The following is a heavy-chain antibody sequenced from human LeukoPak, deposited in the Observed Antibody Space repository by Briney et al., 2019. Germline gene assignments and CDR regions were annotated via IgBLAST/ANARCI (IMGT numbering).Heavy chain of an antibody. D-gene: IGHD3-22*01. Sequence: GGSLRLSCAASGFTFSSYATSWVRQAPGKGLEWVSAISGSGGSTYYADSVKGRFTISRDNSKNTLYLQMNSLRAEDTAVYYCAKDQYYYDSSGYSGGFDYWGQGTLVTVSS. CDR3: AKDQYYYDSSGYSGGFDY. V-gene: IGHV3-23*01. CDR1: GFTFSSYA. CDR2: ISGSGGST. J-gene: IGHJ4*02.